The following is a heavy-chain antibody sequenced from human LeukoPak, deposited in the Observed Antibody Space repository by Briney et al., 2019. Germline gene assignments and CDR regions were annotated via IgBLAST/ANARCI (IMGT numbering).Heavy chain of an antibody. CDR1: GGSISSSSYY. D-gene: IGHD6-13*01. Sequence: SETLSLTCTASGGSISSSSYYWGWIRQPPGKGLEWIGSIYYSGSTYYNPSLKSRVTISVDTSKNQFSLKLSSVTAADTAVYYCARTTYSSSWYGGGGNDYWGQGTLVTVSS. CDR3: ARTTYSSSWYGGGGNDY. V-gene: IGHV4-39*01. CDR2: IYYSGST. J-gene: IGHJ4*02.